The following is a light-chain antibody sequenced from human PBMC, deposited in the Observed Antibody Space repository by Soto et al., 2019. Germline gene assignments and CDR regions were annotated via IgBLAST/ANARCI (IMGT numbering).Light chain of an antibody. CDR2: DVS. CDR1: SSDVGGYKY. V-gene: IGLV2-14*01. Sequence: QSALTQPASVSGSPGQSITISCTGTSSDVGGYKYVSWYQQHPGKAPKLMIYDVSNRPSGISNRFSGSKSGNTASLTISGLQAEDEADYYCSSYTSSNTPVVFGGGTQLTVL. CDR3: SSYTSSNTPVV. J-gene: IGLJ2*01.